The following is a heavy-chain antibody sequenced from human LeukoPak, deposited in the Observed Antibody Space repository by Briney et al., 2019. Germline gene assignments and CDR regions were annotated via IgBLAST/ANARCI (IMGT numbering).Heavy chain of an antibody. D-gene: IGHD3-3*01. CDR1: GGSISSSSYS. CDR3: ARQDDFWSGYPNWFDP. CDR2: IYYSGST. V-gene: IGHV4-39*01. Sequence: PSETLSLTCTVSGGSISSSSYSWGWIRQPPGKGLGWIGSIYYSGSTYYNPSLKSRVTISVDTSKNQFSLKLSSVTAADTAVYYCARQDDFWSGYPNWFDPWGQGTLVTVSS. J-gene: IGHJ5*02.